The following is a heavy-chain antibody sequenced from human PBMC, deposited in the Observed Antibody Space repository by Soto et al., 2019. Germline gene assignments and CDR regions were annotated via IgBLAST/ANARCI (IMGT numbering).Heavy chain of an antibody. D-gene: IGHD3-10*01. V-gene: IGHV3-7*01. CDR3: ARVGVTMVRGVIYYYGMDV. J-gene: IGHJ6*02. CDR1: GFTFSSYW. Sequence: GGSLRLSCAASGFTFSSYWMSWVRQAPGKGLEWVANIKQDGSEKYYVDSVKGRFTISRDNAKNSLYLQMNSLRAEDTAVYYCARVGVTMVRGVIYYYGMDVWGQGTTVTVSS. CDR2: IKQDGSEK.